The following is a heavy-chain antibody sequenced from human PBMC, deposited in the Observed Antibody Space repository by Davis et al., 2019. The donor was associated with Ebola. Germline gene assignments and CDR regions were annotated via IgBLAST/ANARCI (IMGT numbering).Heavy chain of an antibody. CDR2: IRSKANSYAT. Sequence: GGSLRLSCAASGFTFSGSAMHWVRQASGKGLEWVGRIRSKANSYATAYAASVKGRFTISRDDSKNTAYLQMNSLKTEDTAVYYCARDLVGGGSWYPLDVWGQGTTVTVSS. V-gene: IGHV3-73*01. J-gene: IGHJ6*02. CDR1: GFTFSGSA. CDR3: ARDLVGGGSWYPLDV. D-gene: IGHD6-13*01.